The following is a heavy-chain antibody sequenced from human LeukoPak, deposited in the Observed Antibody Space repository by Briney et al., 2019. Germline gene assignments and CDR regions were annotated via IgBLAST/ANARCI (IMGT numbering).Heavy chain of an antibody. CDR3: AKDRGDWFHFDY. J-gene: IGHJ4*02. V-gene: IGHV3-9*01. CDR2: ISWNSGSI. CDR1: GFTFDDYA. D-gene: IGHD3-9*01. Sequence: GRSLRLSCAASGFTFDDYAMHWVRQAPGKGLEWVSGISWNSGSIGYADSVKGRFTISRDNAKNSLYLQMNSLRAEDTALYYCAKDRGDWFHFDYWGQGTLVTVSS.